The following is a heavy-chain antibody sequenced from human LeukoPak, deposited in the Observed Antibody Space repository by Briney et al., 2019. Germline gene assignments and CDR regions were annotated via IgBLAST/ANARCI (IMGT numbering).Heavy chain of an antibody. J-gene: IGHJ6*02. CDR3: VRGGFGHAMDG. Sequence: GGSLRLSCAASGFTFSSYWMHWVRQAPGKGLVWVSVINNDGSGTNYADSVKGRSTISRDNAKNTLYLQMTSLGAEDTAVYYCVRGGFGHAMDGWGQGTTVTVSS. D-gene: IGHD3-10*01. CDR2: INNDGSGT. CDR1: GFTFSSYW. V-gene: IGHV3-74*01.